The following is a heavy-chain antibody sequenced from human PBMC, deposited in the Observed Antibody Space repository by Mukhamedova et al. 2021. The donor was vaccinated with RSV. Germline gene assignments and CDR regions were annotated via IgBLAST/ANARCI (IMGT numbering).Heavy chain of an antibody. CDR2: IDPSDSYT. D-gene: IGHD2-2*01. CDR3: ARQIKYQLLFNWFDP. V-gene: IGHV5-10-1*01. Sequence: GGGGRIDPSDSYTNYSPSFQGHVTIPADKSISTAYLQWTSLKASDTAMYYCARQIKYQLLFNWFDPWGQGTLATASS. J-gene: IGHJ5*02.